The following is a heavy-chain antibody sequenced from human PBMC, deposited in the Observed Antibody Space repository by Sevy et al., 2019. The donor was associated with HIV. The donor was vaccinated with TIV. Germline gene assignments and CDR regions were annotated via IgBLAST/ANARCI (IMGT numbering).Heavy chain of an antibody. Sequence: SQTLSLTCAISGDSVSSNSAAWNWIRQSPSGGLEWLGRTYYRSKWYNDYAVSVKSRITINPDTSKNQFSLQLNSVTPEDTAVYYCARNPPYCSSTSCHFDYWGQGTLVTVSS. D-gene: IGHD2-2*01. CDR1: GDSVSSNSAA. V-gene: IGHV6-1*01. J-gene: IGHJ4*02. CDR3: ARNPPYCSSTSCHFDY. CDR2: TYYRSKWYN.